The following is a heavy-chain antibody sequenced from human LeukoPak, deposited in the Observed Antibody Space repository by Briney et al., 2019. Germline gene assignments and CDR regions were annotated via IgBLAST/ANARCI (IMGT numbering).Heavy chain of an antibody. CDR2: INTDGSST. V-gene: IGHV3-74*01. D-gene: IGHD1-26*01. Sequence: PGGSLRLSCAASGFTFSSYWMHWVRQAPGKGLVWVSRINTDGSSTSYADSVKGRFTISRDNAKNTLYLQMNSLRAEDTAVYYCARDREGAALDYRGQGTLVTVSS. J-gene: IGHJ4*02. CDR3: ARDREGAALDY. CDR1: GFTFSSYW.